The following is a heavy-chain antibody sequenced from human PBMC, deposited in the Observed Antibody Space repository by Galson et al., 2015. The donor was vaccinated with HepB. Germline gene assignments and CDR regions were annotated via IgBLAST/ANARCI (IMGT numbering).Heavy chain of an antibody. J-gene: IGHJ4*02. CDR1: GGSISMSNW. Sequence: SETLSLTCAVFGGSISMSNWWSWVRQFPGQGLEWIGEIYHSGSTNYNPSLKGRVTISLDKSKNQFSLKLRSVTAADTAVYYCARDLYADGQWGQGTLVTVSS. D-gene: IGHD2-2*02. V-gene: IGHV4-4*02. CDR2: IYHSGST. CDR3: ARDLYADGQ.